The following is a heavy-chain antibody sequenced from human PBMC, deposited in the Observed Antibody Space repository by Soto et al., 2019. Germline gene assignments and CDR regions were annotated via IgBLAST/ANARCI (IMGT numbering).Heavy chain of an antibody. CDR1: GYTFTGYY. CDR2: INPNSGGT. D-gene: IGHD6-13*01. J-gene: IGHJ5*02. V-gene: IGHV1-2*04. Sequence: SVKVSCKASGYTFTGYYMHWVRQAPGQGLEWMGCINPNSGGTNYAQKFQGWVTMTRETSISTAYMELSRLRSDDTAVYYCARESSQARNWFHXWGQATLVTVSX. CDR3: ARESSQARNWFHX.